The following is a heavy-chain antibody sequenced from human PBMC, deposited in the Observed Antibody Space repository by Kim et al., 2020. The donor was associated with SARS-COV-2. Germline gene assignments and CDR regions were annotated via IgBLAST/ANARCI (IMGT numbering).Heavy chain of an antibody. D-gene: IGHD2-15*01. CDR2: IYSGGST. J-gene: IGHJ6*02. CDR1: GFTVSSNY. Sequence: GGSLRLSCAASGFTVSSNYMSWVRQAPGKGLEWVSVIYSGGSTYYADSVKGRFTISRDNSKNTLYLQMNSLRAEDTAVYYCARDIGPPYGMDVWGQGTTVTVSS. CDR3: ARDIGPPYGMDV. V-gene: IGHV3-53*01.